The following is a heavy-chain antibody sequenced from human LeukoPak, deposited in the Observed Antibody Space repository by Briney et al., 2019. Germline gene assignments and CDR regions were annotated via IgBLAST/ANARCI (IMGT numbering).Heavy chain of an antibody. J-gene: IGHJ4*02. CDR2: ISSSSYI. D-gene: IGHD2-15*01. CDR1: GFTFSSYS. CDR3: ARDLVVVVAATHDY. Sequence: GGSLRLSCAASGFTFSSYSMNWVRQAPGKGLEWVSSISSSSYIYYADSVKGRFTISRDNAKNSLYLQMNSLRAEDTAVYYCARDLVVVVAATHDYWGQGTLVTVSS. V-gene: IGHV3-21*01.